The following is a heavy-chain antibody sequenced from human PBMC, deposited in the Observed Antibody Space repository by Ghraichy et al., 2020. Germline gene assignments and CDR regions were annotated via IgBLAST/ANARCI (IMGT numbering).Heavy chain of an antibody. D-gene: IGHD6-13*01. Sequence: SETLSLTCTVSGGAVSTYYWSWIRQPPGKGLEWIGYIYYSGSSNYNPSLKSRVTISVDTSKNQFSLKLTSVTAADTAVYYCARQGYSSSWYQVDHFDYWGQGTLVTVSS. CDR1: GGAVSTYY. J-gene: IGHJ4*02. CDR3: ARQGYSSSWYQVDHFDY. CDR2: IYYSGSS. V-gene: IGHV4-59*08.